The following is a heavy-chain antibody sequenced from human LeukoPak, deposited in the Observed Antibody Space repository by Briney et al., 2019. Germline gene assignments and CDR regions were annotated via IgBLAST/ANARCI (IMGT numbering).Heavy chain of an antibody. V-gene: IGHV4-39*07. CDR3: ARDFPEGNGAITMLRGVRLHRRTYFDY. D-gene: IGHD3-10*01. J-gene: IGHJ4*02. CDR2: IYYTGST. Sequence: SETLSLTCTLSGGSVSSSSYYWGWIRQSPGKGLEWIGSIYYTGSTYYNPSLKSRVTISLDASKNQFSLKLTSVTAADTAVYYCARDFPEGNGAITMLRGVRLHRRTYFDYWGQGTLVTVSS. CDR1: GGSVSSSSYY.